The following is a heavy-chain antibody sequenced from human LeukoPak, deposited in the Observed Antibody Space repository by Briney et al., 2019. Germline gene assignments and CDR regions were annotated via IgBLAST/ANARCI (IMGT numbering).Heavy chain of an antibody. J-gene: IGHJ4*02. D-gene: IGHD4-23*01. CDR2: IYTSGST. CDR1: GGSISSYY. Sequence: SETLSLTCTVSGGSISSYYWSWIRQPAGKGLEWIGRIYTSGSTNYNPSLKSRVTISVDTSKNHFSLKLNSVTAADTAVYYCARHRTTVVTYFDYWGQGTLVTVSS. V-gene: IGHV4-4*07. CDR3: ARHRTTVVTYFDY.